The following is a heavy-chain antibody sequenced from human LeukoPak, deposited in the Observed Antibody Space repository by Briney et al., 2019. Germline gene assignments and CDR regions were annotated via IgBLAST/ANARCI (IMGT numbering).Heavy chain of an antibody. V-gene: IGHV3-23*01. D-gene: IGHD5-18*01. CDR3: AGRVTGYSSGYVY. Sequence: GGSLRLSCVASGFTFSNYAMSWVRQAPEKGLDWVSVISGSAHKIRYADSVKGRFTISRDNSENTVYLQMNNLGAEDTALYYCAGRVTGYSSGYVYWGQGTLVTVSS. CDR2: ISGSAHKI. CDR1: GFTFSNYA. J-gene: IGHJ4*02.